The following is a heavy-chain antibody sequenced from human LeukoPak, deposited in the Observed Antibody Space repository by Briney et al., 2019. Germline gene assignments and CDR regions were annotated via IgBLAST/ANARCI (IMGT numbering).Heavy chain of an antibody. J-gene: IGHJ3*01. Sequence: GGSLRLSCAASGFTFSTYWMSWVRQAPGKGLEWVANINQEGIEKYYVASVRGRLTISRDNAKNSMYVQMNSLRAEDTAVYYCARGFDGYYGFDLWGQGTMVTVSS. D-gene: IGHD5-24*01. V-gene: IGHV3-7*05. CDR3: ARGFDGYYGFDL. CDR1: GFTFSTYW. CDR2: INQEGIEK.